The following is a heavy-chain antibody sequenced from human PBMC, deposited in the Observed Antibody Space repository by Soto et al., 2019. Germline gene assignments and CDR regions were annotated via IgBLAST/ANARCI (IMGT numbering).Heavy chain of an antibody. CDR3: ARDQSRGYSSSWYYRYGMDV. Sequence: PSETLSLTCTVPGGSISSYYWSWIRQPPGKGLEWIGYIYYSGSTNYNPSLKSRVTISVDTSKNQFSLKLSSVTAADTAVYYCARDQSRGYSSSWYYRYGMDVWGQGTTVTAP. CDR1: GGSISSYY. V-gene: IGHV4-59*01. J-gene: IGHJ6*02. CDR2: IYYSGST. D-gene: IGHD6-13*01.